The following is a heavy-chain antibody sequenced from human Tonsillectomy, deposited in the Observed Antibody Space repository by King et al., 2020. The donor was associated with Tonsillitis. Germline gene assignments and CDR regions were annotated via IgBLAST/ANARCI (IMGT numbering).Heavy chain of an antibody. CDR3: AREGGLQDIDY. V-gene: IGHV1-18*01. CDR1: GYTFTSYG. CDR2: IISYNGTT. J-gene: IGHJ4*01. Sequence: VQLVQSGAEVKKPGASVKVSCKASGYTFTSYGISWVRQAPGQGLEWRGWIISYNGTTNYAQKVTGRVTMTTDKSTSTAYMERRSLGSDDTAVYYCAREGGLQDIDYWGQGTLVTVSS. D-gene: IGHD3-16*01.